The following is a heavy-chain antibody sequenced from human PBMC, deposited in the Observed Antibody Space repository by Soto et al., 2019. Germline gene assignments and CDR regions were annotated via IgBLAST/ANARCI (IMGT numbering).Heavy chain of an antibody. CDR2: ISYDGSNK. CDR1: GFTFSSYA. CDR3: ARGPGAPWLDGMDV. V-gene: IGHV3-30-3*01. J-gene: IGHJ6*02. D-gene: IGHD3-10*01. Sequence: GGSLRLSCAASGFTFSSYAMHWVRQAPGKGLEWVAVISYDGSNKYYADSVKGRFTISRDNSKNTLYLQMNSLRAEDTAVYYCARGPGAPWLDGMDVWGQGTTVTVSS.